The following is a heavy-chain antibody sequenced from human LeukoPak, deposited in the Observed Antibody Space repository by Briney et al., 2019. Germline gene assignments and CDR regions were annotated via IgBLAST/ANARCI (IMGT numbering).Heavy chain of an antibody. Sequence: PSETLSLTCTVSGGSISSYYWSWIRQPPGKGLEWIGYIYYSGSTNYNPSLKSRVTISVDTSKNQFSLKLSSVTAADTAVYYCARVIPYGGNGNGFDYWGQGTLVTVSS. CDR3: ARVIPYGGNGNGFDY. CDR2: IYYSGST. CDR1: GGSISSYY. V-gene: IGHV4-59*01. D-gene: IGHD4-23*01. J-gene: IGHJ4*02.